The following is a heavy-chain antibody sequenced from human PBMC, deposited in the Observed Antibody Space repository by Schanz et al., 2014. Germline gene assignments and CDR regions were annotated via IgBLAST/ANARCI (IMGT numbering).Heavy chain of an antibody. CDR2: IYSGDNT. CDR1: GFTVTSYY. J-gene: IGHJ3*02. CDR3: EKDPHRDYGGKPQTFDI. D-gene: IGHD4-17*01. V-gene: IGHV3-53*01. Sequence: EMQLVESGGGLIQPGGSLRLSCAASGFTVTSYYMSWVRQAPGKGLEWVSVIYSGDNTYYADSVKGRFTISRDNSKNTLYLQRSSMRAEDTALYYCEKDPHRDYGGKPQTFDIWGQGTMVTVSS.